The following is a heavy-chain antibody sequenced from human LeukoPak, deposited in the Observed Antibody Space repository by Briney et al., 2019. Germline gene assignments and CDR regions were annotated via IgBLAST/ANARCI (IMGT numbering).Heavy chain of an antibody. D-gene: IGHD3-22*01. CDR2: FDPEDGET. CDR1: GYTLTELS. V-gene: IGHV1-24*01. CDR3: AREGLGYYYDSSGYDY. Sequence: ASVKVSCKVSGYTLTELSMHWVRQAPGKGLEWMGGFDPEDGETIYAQKFQGRVTITRNTSISTAYMELSSLRSEDTAVYYCAREGLGYYYDSSGYDYWGQGTLVTVSS. J-gene: IGHJ4*02.